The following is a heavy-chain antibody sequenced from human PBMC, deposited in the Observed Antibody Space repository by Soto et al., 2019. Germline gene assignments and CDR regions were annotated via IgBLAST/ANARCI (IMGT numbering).Heavy chain of an antibody. Sequence: SETLSLTCTVSGGSISSYYWSWIRQPPGKGLEWIGDIYYSGSTTYNPSLKSRVTISVDTSKNQFSLKLTSVTAADTAVYYCARAKRNALSPNNWFDSWGQGTLVTVSS. D-gene: IGHD3-16*02. V-gene: IGHV4-59*01. J-gene: IGHJ5*01. CDR1: GGSISSYY. CDR2: IYYSGST. CDR3: ARAKRNALSPNNWFDS.